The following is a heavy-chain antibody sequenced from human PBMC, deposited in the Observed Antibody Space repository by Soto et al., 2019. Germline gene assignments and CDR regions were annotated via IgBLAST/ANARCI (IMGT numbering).Heavy chain of an antibody. J-gene: IGHJ4*02. Sequence: SETLSLTCAVYGGSFSVYYWNWIRQPPGKGLEWIGEINHSGITNYNPSLKSRVTISLDTSKSQFSLKLSSVTAADTAVYYCAVDGARIGYWGTGTLVTVSS. V-gene: IGHV4-34*01. D-gene: IGHD2-15*01. CDR2: INHSGIT. CDR3: AVDGARIGY. CDR1: GGSFSVYY.